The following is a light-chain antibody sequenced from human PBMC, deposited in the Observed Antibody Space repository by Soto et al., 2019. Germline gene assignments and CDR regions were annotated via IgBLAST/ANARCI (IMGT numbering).Light chain of an antibody. CDR1: QNIRSN. CDR3: QQHNNWPPVT. CDR2: GAS. Sequence: EVVMTQSPASLSVSPGESATLSCRASQNIRSNLAWYQQKPGQAPRLLIYGASSRATGIPARFSSSGSGTEFTLTISSLQSEDSAVYYCQQHNNWPPVTFGGGTKVEI. J-gene: IGKJ4*01. V-gene: IGKV3-15*01.